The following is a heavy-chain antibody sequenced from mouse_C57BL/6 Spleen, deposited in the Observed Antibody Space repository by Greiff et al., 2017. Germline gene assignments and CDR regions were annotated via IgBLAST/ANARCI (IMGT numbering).Heavy chain of an antibody. V-gene: IGHV5-4*01. CDR2: ISDGGSYT. D-gene: IGHD2-5*01. CDR1: GFTFSSYA. CDR3: ARESNFYFDY. J-gene: IGHJ2*01. Sequence: EVQRVESGGGLVKPGGSLKLSCAASGFTFSSYAMSWVRQTPEKRLEWVATISDGGSYTYYPDNVKGRFTISRDNAKNNLYLQMSHLKSEDTAMYYCARESNFYFDYWGQGTTLTVSS.